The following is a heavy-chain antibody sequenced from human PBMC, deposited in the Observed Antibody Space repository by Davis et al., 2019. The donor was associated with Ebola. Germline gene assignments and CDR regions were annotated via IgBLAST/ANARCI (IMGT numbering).Heavy chain of an antibody. CDR1: GYTFTSYG. CDR3: ARDYGTSAFACMDV. J-gene: IGHJ6*02. V-gene: IGHV1-69*04. CDR2: IIPILGIA. D-gene: IGHD3-16*01. Sequence: SVKVSCKASGYTFTSYGISWVRQAPGQGLEWMGRIIPILGIANYAQKFQGRVTITADKSTSTAYMELSSLRSEDTAVYYCARDYGTSAFACMDVWGQGTTVTVSS.